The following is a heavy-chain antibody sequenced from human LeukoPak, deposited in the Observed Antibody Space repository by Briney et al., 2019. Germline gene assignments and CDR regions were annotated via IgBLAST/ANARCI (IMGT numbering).Heavy chain of an antibody. Sequence: SETLSLTCTVPGGSISSYYWSWFRQPPGKGLNWFGYIDYSGSTNYNPSLRSRVTRSVDTSKNQFSLKLTSVTAADTAVYYCARDQAGYYCMDVWGKGTTVTVSS. CDR3: ARDQAGYYCMDV. CDR2: IDYSGST. CDR1: GGSISSYY. V-gene: IGHV4-59*01. J-gene: IGHJ6*03.